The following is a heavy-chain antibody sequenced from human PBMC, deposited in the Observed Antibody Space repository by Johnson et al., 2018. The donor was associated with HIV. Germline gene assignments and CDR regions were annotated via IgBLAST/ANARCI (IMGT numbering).Heavy chain of an antibody. V-gene: IGHV3-20*04. CDR3: ARSIVVVINDAFDI. Sequence: VQLVESGGGVVRPGRSLRLSCAASGFKFDDYGMNWVRQTPGKGLEWVSGINWNGGSTAYADSVKGRFTISRDNAKNSLYLQMNSLRAEDTALYYCARSIVVVINDAFDIWGQGTMVTVSS. D-gene: IGHD3-22*01. J-gene: IGHJ3*02. CDR1: GFKFDDYG. CDR2: INWNGGST.